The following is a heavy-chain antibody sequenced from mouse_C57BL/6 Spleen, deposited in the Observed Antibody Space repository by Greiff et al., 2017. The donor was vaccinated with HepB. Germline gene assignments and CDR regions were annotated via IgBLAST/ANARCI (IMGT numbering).Heavy chain of an antibody. Sequence: QVQLQQPGAELVKPGASVKVSCKASGYTFTSYWMHWVKQRPGQGLEWIGRIHPSDSDTNYNQKFKGKATLTVDKSSSTAYMQLSSLTSEDSAVYYCATETAQATAWFAYWGQGTLVTVSA. J-gene: IGHJ3*01. CDR3: ATETAQATAWFAY. D-gene: IGHD3-2*02. V-gene: IGHV1-74*01. CDR2: IHPSDSDT. CDR1: GYTFTSYW.